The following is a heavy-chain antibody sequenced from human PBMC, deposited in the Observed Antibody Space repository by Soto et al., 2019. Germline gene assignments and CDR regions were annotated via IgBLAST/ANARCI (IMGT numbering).Heavy chain of an antibody. Sequence: QVQLQASGPGLVKTSETLSLTCTVSGGSISSYYWSWIRQPPGNGLEWIGYIYYSGSTNYNPSLKCRVTISVDTSKNRFSLKLSSVTAADTAVYYCSRVSGNWGVSDFDYWGQGTLVTVSS. D-gene: IGHD7-27*01. CDR2: IYYSGST. V-gene: IGHV4-59*01. CDR1: GGSISSYY. CDR3: SRVSGNWGVSDFDY. J-gene: IGHJ4*02.